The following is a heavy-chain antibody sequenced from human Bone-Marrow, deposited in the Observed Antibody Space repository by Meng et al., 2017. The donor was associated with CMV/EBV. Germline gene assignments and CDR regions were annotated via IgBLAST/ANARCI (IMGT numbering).Heavy chain of an antibody. Sequence: SCTVSGGSISSGDYYWSWIRQPPGKGLEWIGYIYYSGSTYYNPSLKSRVTISVDTCKNQFSLKLSSVTAADTAVYYCGGGAADHYYYYYGMDVWGQGTTVTVSS. D-gene: IGHD1-26*01. V-gene: IGHV4-30-4*08. CDR1: GGSISSGDYY. CDR2: IYYSGST. CDR3: GGGAADHYYYYYGMDV. J-gene: IGHJ6*02.